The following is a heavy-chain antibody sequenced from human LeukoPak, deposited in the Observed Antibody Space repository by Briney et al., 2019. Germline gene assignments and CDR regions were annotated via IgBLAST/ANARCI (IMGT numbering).Heavy chain of an antibody. CDR2: IIPILGIA. CDR3: ASSTAYDFWSGYYTGISYYYGMDV. CDR1: GYTFTSYG. V-gene: IGHV1-69*04. Sequence: VASVKVSCKASGYTFTSYGISWVRQAPGQGLEWMGRIIPILGIANYAQKFQGRVTITADKSTSTAYMELSSLRSEDTAVYYCASSTAYDFWSGYYTGISYYYGMDVWGQGTTVTVSS. J-gene: IGHJ6*02. D-gene: IGHD3-3*01.